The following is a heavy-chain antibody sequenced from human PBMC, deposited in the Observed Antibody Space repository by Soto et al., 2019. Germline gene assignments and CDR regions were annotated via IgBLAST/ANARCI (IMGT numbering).Heavy chain of an antibody. CDR1: GGTFSSYA. CDR2: IIPIFGTA. D-gene: IGHD3-10*01. CDR3: ARVVEGSGSYYSPAWYFDL. J-gene: IGHJ2*01. Sequence: QVQLVQSGAEVKKPGSSVKVSCKASGGTFSSYAISWVRQAPGQGLEWMGGIIPIFGTANYAQKFQGRVTITADESTSTAYMELSSLRSEDTAVYYCARVVEGSGSYYSPAWYFDLWGRGTLVTVSS. V-gene: IGHV1-69*01.